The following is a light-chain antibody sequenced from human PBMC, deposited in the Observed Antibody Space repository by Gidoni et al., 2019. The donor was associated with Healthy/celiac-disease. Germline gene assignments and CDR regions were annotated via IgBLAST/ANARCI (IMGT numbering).Light chain of an antibody. J-gene: IGKJ4*01. CDR3: QQSYSTPHT. CDR2: AAS. CDR1: QSIRSY. V-gene: IGKV1-39*01. Sequence: IQMTQYPSSLSASVGDRFNITCRAIQSIRSYLNWYQQKPGKAPKILIYAASILQSGVLSRLIDSGSVTDFTLTISSLQPEDVSSYYCQQSYSTPHTFGGGTKVEI.